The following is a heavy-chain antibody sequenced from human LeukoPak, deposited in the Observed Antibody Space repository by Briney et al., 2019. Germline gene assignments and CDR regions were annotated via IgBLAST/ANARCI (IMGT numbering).Heavy chain of an antibody. Sequence: ASETLSLTCAVYGGSFSDDYWSWIRQPPGKGLEWIGEINHSGSTNYNPSLKSRVTISVDTSKNQFSLKLSSVTAADTAVYYCAYSGSGWYFGATNNFDYWGQGTLVTVSS. CDR1: GGSFSDDY. CDR2: INHSGST. CDR3: AYSGSGWYFGATNNFDY. J-gene: IGHJ4*02. D-gene: IGHD6-19*01. V-gene: IGHV4-34*01.